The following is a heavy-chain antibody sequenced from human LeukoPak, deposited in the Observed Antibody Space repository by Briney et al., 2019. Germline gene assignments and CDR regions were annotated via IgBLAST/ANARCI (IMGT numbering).Heavy chain of an antibody. Sequence: PSETLSLTCTVSGGSITNANYYWGWIRQPPGKGLEWIGNIYYSGSTYYNPSLKSRVTLSVDTSKNQFSLKLSSVTAADTAVYSCARHDYSGYYFDNWGQGTLVTVSS. CDR2: IYYSGST. CDR3: ARHDYSGYYFDN. CDR1: GGSITNANYY. D-gene: IGHD3-22*01. V-gene: IGHV4-39*01. J-gene: IGHJ4*02.